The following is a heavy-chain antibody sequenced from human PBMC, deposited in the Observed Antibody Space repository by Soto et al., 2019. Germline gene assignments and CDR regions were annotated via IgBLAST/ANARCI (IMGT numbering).Heavy chain of an antibody. CDR3: AREGLEGSDAFDI. CDR1: GGTFSSYA. CDR2: IIPIFGTA. J-gene: IGHJ3*02. V-gene: IGHV1-69*01. Sequence: KVSCKASGGTFSSYAISWVRQAPGQGLEWMGGIIPIFGTANYAQKFQGRVTITADESTSTAYMELSSLRSEDTAAYYCAREGLEGSDAFDIWGQGTMVT.